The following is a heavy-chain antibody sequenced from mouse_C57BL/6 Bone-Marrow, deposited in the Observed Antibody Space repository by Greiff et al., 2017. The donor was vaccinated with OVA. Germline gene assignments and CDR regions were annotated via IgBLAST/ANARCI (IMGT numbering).Heavy chain of an antibody. D-gene: IGHD2-4*01. Sequence: DVMLVESGGGLVKPGGSLKLSCAASGFTFSSYAMSWVRQTPEKRLEWVATISDGGSYTYYPDNVKGRFTISRDNAKNNLYLQMSHLKSEDTAMYYCARAPYDYDVNWYFDVWGTGTTVTVSS. CDR2: ISDGGSYT. CDR1: GFTFSSYA. J-gene: IGHJ1*03. CDR3: ARAPYDYDVNWYFDV. V-gene: IGHV5-4*03.